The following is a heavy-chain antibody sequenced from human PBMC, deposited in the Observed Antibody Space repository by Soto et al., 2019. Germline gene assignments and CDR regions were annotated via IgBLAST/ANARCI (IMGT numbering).Heavy chain of an antibody. D-gene: IGHD3-16*01. CDR2: IYWDDGE. CDR3: AHSLSHLLILHAFDF. CDR1: GFSLRTTGVG. V-gene: IGHV2-5*02. J-gene: IGHJ3*01. Sequence: QITLKESGPTLVKSTQTLTLTCTFSGFSLRTTGVGVGWIRQPPGKALEWLALIYWDDGESYSPSLKSRLTITKDTSKNEVVLTMTKMDPVDTATYFCAHSLSHLLILHAFDFWGQGTVVTVSS.